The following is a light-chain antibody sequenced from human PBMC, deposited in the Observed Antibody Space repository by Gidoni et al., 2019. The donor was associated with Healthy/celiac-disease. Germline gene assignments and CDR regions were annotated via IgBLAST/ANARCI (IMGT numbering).Light chain of an antibody. J-gene: IGKJ1*01. CDR2: WAS. V-gene: IGKV4-1*01. Sequence: SPDSLAVSLGERATINCKSRQSVLYSSNNKNYLAWYRQKPGQPPKLLIYWASTRESGVPDRFSGSGSGTDFTLTISSLQAEDVAVYYCQQYYSTPPTFGQGTKVEIK. CDR1: QSVLYSSNNKNY. CDR3: QQYYSTPPT.